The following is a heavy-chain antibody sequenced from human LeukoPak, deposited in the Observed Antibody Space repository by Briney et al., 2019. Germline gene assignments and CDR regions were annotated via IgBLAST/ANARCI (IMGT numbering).Heavy chain of an antibody. Sequence: GGSLRLSCAASGFTFSSYSMNWVRQAPGKWLEWVSSISSSSSYIYYADSVKGRFTISRDNAKNSLYLQMNSLRVEDTAVYYCARVWTGFDYWGQGTLVTVSS. J-gene: IGHJ4*02. V-gene: IGHV3-21*01. CDR2: ISSSSSYI. D-gene: IGHD3/OR15-3a*01. CDR1: GFTFSSYS. CDR3: ARVWTGFDY.